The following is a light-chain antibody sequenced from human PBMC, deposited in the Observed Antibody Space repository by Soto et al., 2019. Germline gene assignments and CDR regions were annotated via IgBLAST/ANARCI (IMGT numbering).Light chain of an antibody. Sequence: QSVLTQPPSAAGSPGQSVTISCTGTSNDVGIYNSVSWYQQHPGKAPKLMIYEVSKRPSGVSNRFSGSKSGNTASLTISGLQAEDEADYYCCSYAASSTFRVFGTGTKVTVL. V-gene: IGLV2-23*02. J-gene: IGLJ1*01. CDR2: EVS. CDR3: CSYAASSTFRV. CDR1: SNDVGIYNS.